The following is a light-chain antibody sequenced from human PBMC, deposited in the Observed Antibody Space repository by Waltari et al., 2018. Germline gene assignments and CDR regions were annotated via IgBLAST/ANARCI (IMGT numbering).Light chain of an antibody. J-gene: IGKJ1*01. CDR2: WAS. V-gene: IGKV4-1*01. CDR3: HQYYSTPQT. CDR1: QIVLYSSNKNNY. Sequence: DIVMNQSPDSLAVSLGERVTITCQSSQIVLYSSNKNNYLAWYQQKPGQPHKLLIYWASTRESGVPARFSGSGSGTDFTLTISSLQAEDVAVYYCHQYYSTPQTFGQGTKVEIK.